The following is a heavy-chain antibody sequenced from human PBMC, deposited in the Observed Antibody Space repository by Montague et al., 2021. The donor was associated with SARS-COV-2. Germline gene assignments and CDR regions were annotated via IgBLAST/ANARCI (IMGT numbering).Heavy chain of an antibody. V-gene: IGHV4-34*01. CDR3: ARGRQHFNTIVVVMTGGEYYFDY. J-gene: IGHJ4*02. CDR1: GGSFSDYF. D-gene: IGHD3-22*01. Sequence: SETLSLTCAVYGGSFSDYFWTWIRQPPGKGLEWIGEINHRGISNYNPSLKSRVSISVDTSKNQFSLYLGSVTAADTAVYYCARGRQHFNTIVVVMTGGEYYFDYWGQGTLVTVSS. CDR2: INHRGIS.